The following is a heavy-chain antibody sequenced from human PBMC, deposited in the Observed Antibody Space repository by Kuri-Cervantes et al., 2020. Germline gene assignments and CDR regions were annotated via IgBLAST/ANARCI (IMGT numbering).Heavy chain of an antibody. CDR2: IIPVFGTA. Sequence: SAKVSCKASGGTFSSYAISWVRQAPGQGLEWMGGIIPVFGTANYAQKFQGRVTITADESTSTAYMELSSLRSEDTAVYYCARERFIDWVDLDAFDIWGQGTVVTVSS. D-gene: IGHD2-21*01. J-gene: IGHJ3*02. V-gene: IGHV1-69*13. CDR3: ARERFIDWVDLDAFDI. CDR1: GGTFSSYA.